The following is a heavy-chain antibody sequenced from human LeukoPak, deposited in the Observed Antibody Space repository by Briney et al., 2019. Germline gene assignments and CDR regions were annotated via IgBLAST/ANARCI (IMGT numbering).Heavy chain of an antibody. CDR1: GGSFSGYY. V-gene: IGHV4-34*01. J-gene: IGHJ4*02. CDR2: INHSGST. Sequence: PSETLSLTRAVYGGSFSGYYWSWIRQPPGKGLEWIGEINHSGSTNYNPSLKSRVTISVDTSKNQFSLKLSSVTAADTAVYYCARARGGYSYGYHYWGQGTLVTVSS. CDR3: ARARGGYSYGYHY. D-gene: IGHD5-18*01.